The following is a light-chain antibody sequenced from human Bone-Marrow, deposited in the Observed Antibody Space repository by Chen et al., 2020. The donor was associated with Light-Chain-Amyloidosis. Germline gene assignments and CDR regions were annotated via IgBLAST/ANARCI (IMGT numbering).Light chain of an antibody. CDR3: QSADSSGTYEVI. J-gene: IGLJ2*01. V-gene: IGLV3-25*03. CDR2: RDT. CDR1: DLPTKY. Sequence: SYELTQPPSVSVSPGQTARITCSGDDLPTKYAYWYQQKPGQAPVLVIHRDTERPSGISERLYGSSSGTTATLTISGVQAEDEADYDWQSADSSGTYEVIVGGGTKLTVL.